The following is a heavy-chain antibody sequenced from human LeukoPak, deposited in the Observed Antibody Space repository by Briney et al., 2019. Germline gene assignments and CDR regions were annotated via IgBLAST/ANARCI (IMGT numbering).Heavy chain of an antibody. CDR3: AKDQYGGNPQYYFDY. D-gene: IGHD4-23*01. J-gene: IGHJ4*02. CDR1: GFTFSGYA. Sequence: PGGSLRLSCAASGFTFSGYAMSWVRQAPGKGLDWVSAISGSGGNTYYADSVKGRLTISRDNSKNTLYLQMNSLRAEDTAVYYCAKDQYGGNPQYYFDYWGQGTLVTVSS. V-gene: IGHV3-23*01. CDR2: ISGSGGNT.